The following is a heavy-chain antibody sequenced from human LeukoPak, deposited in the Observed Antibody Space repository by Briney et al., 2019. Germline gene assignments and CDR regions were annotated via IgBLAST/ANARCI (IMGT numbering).Heavy chain of an antibody. CDR3: ASRNCISPSCYRGLLDY. V-gene: IGHV1-24*01. J-gene: IGHJ4*02. CDR2: FDPEDGET. CDR1: GYTLTELS. Sequence: ASVKVSCKVSGYTLTELSMHWVRQAPGKGLEWMGGFDPEDGETIYAQKFQGRVTMTEDTSTDTAYMELSSLRSEDTAVYYCASRNCISPSCYRGLLDYWGQGTLVTVSS. D-gene: IGHD2-2*01.